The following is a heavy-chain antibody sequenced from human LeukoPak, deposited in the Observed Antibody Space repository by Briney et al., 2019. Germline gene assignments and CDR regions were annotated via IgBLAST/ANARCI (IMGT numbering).Heavy chain of an antibody. V-gene: IGHV3-23*01. CDR3: ARDSAYWYFDL. Sequence: GGSLRLSCAASGFTFSNYAMSWVRQAPGKGLEWVSGISGSSGSTSYADSVKGRFTISRDNSKNTLYLQMNSLRAEDTAVYYCARDSAYWYFDLWGRGTLVTVSS. CDR2: ISGSSGST. CDR1: GFTFSNYA. J-gene: IGHJ2*01.